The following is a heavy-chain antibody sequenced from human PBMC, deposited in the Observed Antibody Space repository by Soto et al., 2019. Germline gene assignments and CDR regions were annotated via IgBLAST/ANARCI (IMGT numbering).Heavy chain of an antibody. CDR1: GDSISSDKW. Sequence: QVQLQESGPGLVKPSGTLSLTCAVSGDSISSDKWWSWVRQPPGQGLEWIGEIHHSGRTNYNPSLKSRVTIIVEKSKNQVSLELSSMTAADTAVYYCARGGDWQFDYWGQGTLVTVSS. CDR2: IHHSGRT. V-gene: IGHV4-4*02. J-gene: IGHJ4*02. D-gene: IGHD2-21*02. CDR3: ARGGDWQFDY.